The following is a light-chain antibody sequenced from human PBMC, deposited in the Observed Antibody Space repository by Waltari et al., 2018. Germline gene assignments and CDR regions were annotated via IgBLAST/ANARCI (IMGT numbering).Light chain of an antibody. CDR3: QQKNTYRRT. CDR1: QEIIKY. CDR2: LAS. J-gene: IGKJ1*01. V-gene: IGKV1-9*01. Sequence: KLTQFPSSLSASVGDTVTITCRTSQEIIKYLAWYQQKPGQAPKLLVYLASTLESGVPSRFTGSGSGTDFTLTISSLQPEDSATYYCQQKNTYRRTFGQGTRVEIK.